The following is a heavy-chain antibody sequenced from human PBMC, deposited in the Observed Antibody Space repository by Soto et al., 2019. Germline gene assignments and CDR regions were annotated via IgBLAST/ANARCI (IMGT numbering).Heavy chain of an antibody. CDR1: GFTFSTYA. V-gene: IGHV3-33*03. CDR3: AKDKREYDVLTGPDY. Sequence: GGSLRLSCAASGFTFSTYAMHWVRQAPGKGLEWVAVIWYDESNKFYAESVKGRFTISRDNSKNEVYLQMNSLRAEDTAVYYCAKDKREYDVLTGPDYWGQGTLVTVSS. CDR2: IWYDESNK. D-gene: IGHD3-9*01. J-gene: IGHJ4*02.